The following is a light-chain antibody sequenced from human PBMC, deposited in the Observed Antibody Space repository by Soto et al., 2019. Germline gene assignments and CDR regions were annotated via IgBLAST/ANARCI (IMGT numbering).Light chain of an antibody. Sequence: LVLTQSPGPLSLSPGEIATLSCRASQSVTINYLAWYQQKPGQAPRLLIYVASSRATGIPDRFSGSGSGTDFTLTISSLEPEDSAVYYCQQYGSPPYTFGQGTKLEI. CDR3: QQYGSPPYT. CDR1: QSVTINY. J-gene: IGKJ2*01. V-gene: IGKV3-20*01. CDR2: VAS.